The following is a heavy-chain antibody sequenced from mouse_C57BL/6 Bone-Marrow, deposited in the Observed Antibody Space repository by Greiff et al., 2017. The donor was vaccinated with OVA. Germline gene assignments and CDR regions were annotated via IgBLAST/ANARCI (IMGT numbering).Heavy chain of an antibody. CDR3: TTTTVVATLYCDV. CDR2: IDPEDGDT. Sequence: EVQLQQSGAELVRPGASVKLSCTASGFNIKDYYMHWVKQRPEQGLEWIGRIDPEDGDTEYAPKFQGKATMTADTSSNTAYLQLSSLTSEDTAVYYCTTTTVVATLYCDVWGTGTTVTVSS. CDR1: GFNIKDYY. J-gene: IGHJ1*03. V-gene: IGHV14-1*01. D-gene: IGHD1-1*01.